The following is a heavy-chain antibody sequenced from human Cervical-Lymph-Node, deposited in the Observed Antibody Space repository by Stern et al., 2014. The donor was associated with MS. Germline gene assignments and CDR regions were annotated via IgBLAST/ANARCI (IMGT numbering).Heavy chain of an antibody. CDR3: ARERLRDFNDYHFDS. CDR2: ISSYNGNT. Sequence: VQLVESGPEVRQPGASVRVSCKASGYTFTTPNYGIAWVREAPGRGLEWMGWISSYNGNTVYAQKLQDRFTMTTDTSTSTAYMELRSLRSDDTAFYYCARERLRDFNDYHFDSWGQGTLVTVSS. V-gene: IGHV1-18*01. J-gene: IGHJ4*02. CDR1: GYTFTTPNYG. D-gene: IGHD4-11*01.